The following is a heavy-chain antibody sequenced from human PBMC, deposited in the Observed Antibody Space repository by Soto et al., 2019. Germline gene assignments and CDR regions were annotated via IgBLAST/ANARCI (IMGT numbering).Heavy chain of an antibody. V-gene: IGHV5-51*01. J-gene: IGHJ6*02. CDR2: IYPGDSDT. D-gene: IGHD6-19*01. Sequence: PGESLKISCKGSGYSFTSYWIGWVRQMPGKGLEWMGIIYPGDSDTRYSPSFQGQVTISADKSISTAYLQWSSLKASDTAMYYRARHIAVAGPYVMDFWGQGSTVIVSS. CDR3: ARHIAVAGPYVMDF. CDR1: GYSFTSYW.